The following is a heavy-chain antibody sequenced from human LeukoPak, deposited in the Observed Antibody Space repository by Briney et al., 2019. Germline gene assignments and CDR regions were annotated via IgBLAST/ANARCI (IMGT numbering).Heavy chain of an antibody. J-gene: IGHJ4*02. CDR3: AKANYDSSGFSFDY. V-gene: IGHV3-30*18. CDR2: ISYDGSKK. Sequence: PGGPLSLSCAASGFTFSSIWLSWAGKPQAKGLGGVWVISYDGSKKYYADSVKGRFTISRDNSKNTLYLQMNSLRAEDTAVYYCAKANYDSSGFSFDYWGQGTLVTVSS. CDR1: GFTFSSIW. D-gene: IGHD3-22*01.